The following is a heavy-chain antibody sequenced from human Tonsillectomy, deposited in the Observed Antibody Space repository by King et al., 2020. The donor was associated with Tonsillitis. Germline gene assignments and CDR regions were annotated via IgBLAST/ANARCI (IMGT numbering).Heavy chain of an antibody. Sequence: VQLVESGGGLVQPGGSLRLSCAASGFTFSSYDMHWVRQATGKGLEWVSAIGTAGDTYYPGSVKGRFTISRENAKNSLYLQMNSLRDGDTAVYYCARATVYSCSWYRFAADWYFDLWGRGTLVTVSS. J-gene: IGHJ2*01. CDR3: ARATVYSCSWYRFAADWYFDL. V-gene: IGHV3-13*01. CDR2: IGTAGDT. D-gene: IGHD6-13*01. CDR1: GFTFSSYD.